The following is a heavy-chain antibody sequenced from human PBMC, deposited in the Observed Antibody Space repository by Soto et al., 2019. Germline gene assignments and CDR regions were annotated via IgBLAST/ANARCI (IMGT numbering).Heavy chain of an antibody. J-gene: IGHJ4*02. Sequence: EVQLVESGGGLVQPGGSLRLSCAASGFTFSSYWMSLVRQAPGKGLAWVANRKQDGSEKYYVDSVKGRFTISRDNAQNSLYLQMNSLRDEDTAVYYCAKGGYYFDYWGQGTMVTVSS. CDR2: RKQDGSEK. CDR1: GFTFSSYW. V-gene: IGHV3-7*01. D-gene: IGHD3-16*01. CDR3: AKGGYYFDY.